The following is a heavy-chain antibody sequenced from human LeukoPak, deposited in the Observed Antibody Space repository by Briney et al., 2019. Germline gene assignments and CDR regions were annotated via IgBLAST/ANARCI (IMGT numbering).Heavy chain of an antibody. CDR3: ARGPYSSGYYRTPDAFDI. J-gene: IGHJ3*02. D-gene: IGHD3-22*01. CDR2: ISSSGSSI. V-gene: IGHV3-48*03. CDR1: GFTFSSYE. Sequence: GGSLRLSCAASGFTFSSYEMNWVRQAPGKGLEWVSYISSSGSSIYYADSVKGRFTISRDNAKNSLYLQMISLRAEDTAVYYCARGPYSSGYYRTPDAFDIWGQGTMVTVSS.